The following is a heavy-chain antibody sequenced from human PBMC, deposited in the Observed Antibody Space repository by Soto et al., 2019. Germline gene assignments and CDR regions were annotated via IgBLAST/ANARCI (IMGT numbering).Heavy chain of an antibody. CDR1: GGSISSGSYY. V-gene: IGHV4-39*01. Sequence: PSETLSLTCTVSGGSISSGSYYWGWIRQPPGKGLEWIGSIYYSGSTYYNPSLKSRVTISVDTSKNQFSLKLSSVTAADTAVYYRARHIALRYYYGMDVWGQGTTVTVSS. J-gene: IGHJ6*02. D-gene: IGHD3-16*02. CDR3: ARHIALRYYYGMDV. CDR2: IYYSGST.